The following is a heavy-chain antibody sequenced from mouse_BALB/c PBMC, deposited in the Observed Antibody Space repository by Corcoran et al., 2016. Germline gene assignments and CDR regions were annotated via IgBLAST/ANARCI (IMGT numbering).Heavy chain of an antibody. Sequence: QVQLQQSGAGLAKPGASVKMSCKASGYTFTSYWMHWVKQRPGQGLEWIGYINPSTGYTEYNQKFKDKATLTANKSSSTAYMQLSSLTSEDSAVYYCAMYYGNYYSMDYWGQGTSVTVSS. V-gene: IGHV1-4*01. D-gene: IGHD2-1*01. J-gene: IGHJ4*01. CDR2: INPSTGYT. CDR1: GYTFTSYW. CDR3: AMYYGNYYSMDY.